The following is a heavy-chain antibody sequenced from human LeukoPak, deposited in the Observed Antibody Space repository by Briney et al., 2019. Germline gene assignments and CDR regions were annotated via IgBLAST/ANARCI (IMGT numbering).Heavy chain of an antibody. D-gene: IGHD2-15*01. CDR3: GRYPSGRYCSGGICSYFDY. Sequence: GGSLRLSCAASGCTFSNCGMHWVRQAPGKGLEWVSFIRYDGSNQYYADSVMGRFTVSRDNSKNTPYLQMNSPRVEDTDVYNCGRYPSGRYCSGGICSYFDYWGQGTLVTVSS. CDR1: GCTFSNCG. CDR2: IRYDGSNQ. J-gene: IGHJ4*02. V-gene: IGHV3-30*02.